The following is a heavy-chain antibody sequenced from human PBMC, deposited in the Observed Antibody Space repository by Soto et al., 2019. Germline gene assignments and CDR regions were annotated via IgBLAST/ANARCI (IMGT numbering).Heavy chain of an antibody. V-gene: IGHV1-18*01. CDR2: ISPYNGNT. CDR1: GYTFTNYG. J-gene: IGHJ4*02. Sequence: ASVKVSCKASGYTFTNYGITWVRQAPGQGLEWMGWISPYNGNTNYAQKLQGRVTMTTDTSTSTAYMELRGLRSDDTAVYYCARDPPESVIVPPDDSAYWGKGTLVPVSS. D-gene: IGHD2-2*01. CDR3: ARDPPESVIVPPDDSAY.